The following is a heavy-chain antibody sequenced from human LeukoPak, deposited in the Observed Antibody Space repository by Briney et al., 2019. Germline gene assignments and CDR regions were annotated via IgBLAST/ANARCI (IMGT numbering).Heavy chain of an antibody. CDR2: IVPIFGTA. CDR1: GGTFSSYA. V-gene: IGHV1-69*06. CDR3: ARLVYSGYEGNFDY. Sequence: GASVKVSCKASGGTFSSYAISWVRQAPGQGLEWMGGIVPIFGTANYAQKFQGRVTITADKSTSTAYMELSSLRSEDTAVYYCARLVYSGYEGNFDYWGQGTLVTVSS. J-gene: IGHJ4*02. D-gene: IGHD5-12*01.